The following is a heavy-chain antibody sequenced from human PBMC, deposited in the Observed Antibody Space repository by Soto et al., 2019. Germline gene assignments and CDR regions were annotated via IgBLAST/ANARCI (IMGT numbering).Heavy chain of an antibody. J-gene: IGHJ6*02. CDR3: SSSGITNYYYGMDV. CDR2: INAGDGNT. Sequence: SVKVSCKASGYTFTSYAMHWVRQAPGQRLEWMGWINAGDGNTKYSQKFQGRVTITRDTSASTAYMELSSLRSEDTAVYYCSSSGITNYYYGMDVWGQGNTVTVS. V-gene: IGHV1-3*01. D-gene: IGHD3-10*01. CDR1: GYTFTSYA.